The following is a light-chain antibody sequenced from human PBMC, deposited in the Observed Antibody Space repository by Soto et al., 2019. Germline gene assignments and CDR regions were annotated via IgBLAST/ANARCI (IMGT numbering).Light chain of an antibody. CDR3: SSYTSSTTPAV. CDR1: SSDVGYYNY. J-gene: IGLJ2*01. CDR2: EVS. V-gene: IGLV2-14*01. Sequence: QSALTQPASVSGSPGQSITLSCTGTSSDVGYYNYVSWYQQHPGKAPKLMIYEVSNRPSGVSNRFSGSKSGNTASLTSSGLQAEDEADYYCSSYTSSTTPAVFGGGTKLTVL.